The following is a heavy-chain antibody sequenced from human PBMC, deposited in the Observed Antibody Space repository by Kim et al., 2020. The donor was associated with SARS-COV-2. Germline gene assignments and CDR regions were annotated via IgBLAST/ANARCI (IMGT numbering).Heavy chain of an antibody. Sequence: DSVKGRFTISRDNAKNSLYLQMNSLRAEDTAVYYCAGVVPAAMGLYGMDVWGQGTTVTVSS. V-gene: IGHV3-21*01. J-gene: IGHJ6*02. D-gene: IGHD2-2*01. CDR3: AGVVPAAMGLYGMDV.